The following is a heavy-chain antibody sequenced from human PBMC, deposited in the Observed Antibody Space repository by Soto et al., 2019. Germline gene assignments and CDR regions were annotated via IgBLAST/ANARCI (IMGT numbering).Heavy chain of an antibody. CDR2: ISAYNGNT. V-gene: IGHV1-18*01. CDR1: GYTFTSYG. Sequence: EASMKVSCKASGYTFTSYGISWVRQAPGQGLEWMGWISAYNGNTNYAQKLQGRVTMTTDTSTSTAYMELRSLRSDDTAVYYCASGKDRFWSGYYAFDSWGQGALVTVSS. J-gene: IGHJ4*02. D-gene: IGHD3-3*01. CDR3: ASGKDRFWSGYYAFDS.